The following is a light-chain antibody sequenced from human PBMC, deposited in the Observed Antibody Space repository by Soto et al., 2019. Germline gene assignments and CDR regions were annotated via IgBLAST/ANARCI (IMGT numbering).Light chain of an antibody. CDR1: QSVSNNY. V-gene: IGKV3-20*01. J-gene: IGKJ1*01. Sequence: IVLTHAPGTLSLSPGEIATLSFRASQSVSNNYLAWYQQKPGQAPRLLISGASNRATGIPDRFSGSGSGTDFTLIISRLEPEDFAVYYCQQYGSSGTFGQGTKVDIK. CDR2: GAS. CDR3: QQYGSSGT.